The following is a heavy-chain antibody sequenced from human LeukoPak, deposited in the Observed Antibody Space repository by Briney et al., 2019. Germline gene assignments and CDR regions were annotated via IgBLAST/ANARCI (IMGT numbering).Heavy chain of an antibody. J-gene: IGHJ4*02. CDR1: GFTISSFG. CDR3: ARDLTERKYYIAF. CDR2: IGYSGTDT. D-gene: IGHD2-8*02. V-gene: IGHV3-30*02. Sequence: GGSLRLSCAASGFTISSFGIHWVRQAPGEDLEWVAYIGYSGTDTYYADSVKGRFTISRDNSKNTVHLQVNSLRAADTALYSCARDLTERKYYIAFWGQGTLVTVSS.